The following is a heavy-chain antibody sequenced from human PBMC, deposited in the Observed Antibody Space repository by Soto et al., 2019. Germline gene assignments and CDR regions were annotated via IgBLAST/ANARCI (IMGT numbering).Heavy chain of an antibody. J-gene: IGHJ6*02. CDR2: ISAYNGNT. CDR3: ARVVGATRNYYYYGMDV. CDR1: GYTFTSYG. D-gene: IGHD1-26*01. Sequence: QVQLVQSGAEVKKPGASVKVSCKASGYTFTSYGISWVRQAPGQGLEWMGWISAYNGNTNYAQKLQGRVTMTTDTSTSTAYMELSSLRSDDTAVYYCARVVGATRNYYYYGMDVWGQGTTVTVSS. V-gene: IGHV1-18*01.